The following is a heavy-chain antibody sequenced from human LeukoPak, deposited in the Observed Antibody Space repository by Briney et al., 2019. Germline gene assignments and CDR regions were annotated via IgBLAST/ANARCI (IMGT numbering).Heavy chain of an antibody. CDR3: ARGHYFDGRGDY. CDR1: GFTFSSYS. CDR2: ISSSSSYI. J-gene: IGHJ4*02. Sequence: GGSLRLSCAASGFTFSSYSMNWVRQAPGKGLEWVSSISSSSSYIYYADSVKGRFTISRDNAKNSLYLQMNSLRAEDTAVYYCARGHYFDGRGDYWGQGTLVTVSS. D-gene: IGHD3-9*01. V-gene: IGHV3-21*01.